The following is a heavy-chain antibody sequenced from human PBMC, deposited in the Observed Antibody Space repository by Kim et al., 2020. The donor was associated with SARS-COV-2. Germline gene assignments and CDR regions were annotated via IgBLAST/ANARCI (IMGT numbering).Heavy chain of an antibody. CDR3: ARVGSGKWFGELLHIDY. Sequence: SLKSRVTISVDTSKNQFSLKLSSVTAADTAMYYCARVGSGKWFGELLHIDYWGQGTLVTVSS. D-gene: IGHD3-10*01. J-gene: IGHJ4*02. V-gene: IGHV4-31*02.